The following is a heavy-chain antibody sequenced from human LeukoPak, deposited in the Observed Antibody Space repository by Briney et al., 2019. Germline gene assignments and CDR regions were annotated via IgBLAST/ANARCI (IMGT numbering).Heavy chain of an antibody. D-gene: IGHD4-17*01. Sequence: ASLRVSSSASGYTVTASYMHWVRQAPGQRLEWRGWINPTIGGTNYAQKFHGRVTVTRDTSISTAYMELSRLRSDDTAVYYCARGDYAPFLCDYWGQGTLVTVSS. CDR2: INPTIGGT. CDR1: GYTVTASY. J-gene: IGHJ4*02. CDR3: ARGDYAPFLCDY. V-gene: IGHV1-2*02.